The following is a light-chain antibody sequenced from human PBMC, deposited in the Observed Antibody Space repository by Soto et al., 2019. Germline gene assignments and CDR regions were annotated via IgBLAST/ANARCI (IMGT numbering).Light chain of an antibody. CDR1: QSVSSSY. CDR3: QQYGSSPYT. V-gene: IGKV3-20*01. CDR2: GAS. J-gene: IGKJ2*01. Sequence: EIVLTQSPGNLSLSPGERATLSCRASQSVSSSYLAWYQQKPGQAPRLIIYGASDRATGIPDRFSGSGSGTDFTLTISSLEHEDFAVYYCQQYGSSPYTFGQGTKLEIK.